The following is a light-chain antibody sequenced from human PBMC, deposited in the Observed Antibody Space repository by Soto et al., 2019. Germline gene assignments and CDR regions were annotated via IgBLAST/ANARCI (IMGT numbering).Light chain of an antibody. Sequence: IQMTQSPSSPSASVGDRFTITCRASQSISSYLNWYQQKPGKAPKLLIYAASSLQSGVPSRFSGSGSGTDFTLTISSLQPEDFATYYCQQSYSTPQTFGQGTKVDI. CDR1: QSISSY. J-gene: IGKJ1*01. CDR2: AAS. V-gene: IGKV1-39*01. CDR3: QQSYSTPQT.